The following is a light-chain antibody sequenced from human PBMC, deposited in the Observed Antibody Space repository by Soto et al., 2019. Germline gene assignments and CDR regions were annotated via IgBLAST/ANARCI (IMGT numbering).Light chain of an antibody. CDR2: AAS. J-gene: IGKJ1*01. V-gene: IGKV1-6*01. CDR3: LQDYNYPWA. CDR1: QGIRND. Sequence: AIQMTQSPSSLSASVGDRVTITCRASQGIRNDLGWYQQKPGKAPKLLIYAASSLQSGVPSRFRGSGSGTDFPLTISSLQPEDFATYYCLQDYNYPWAFGQGTKVDTK.